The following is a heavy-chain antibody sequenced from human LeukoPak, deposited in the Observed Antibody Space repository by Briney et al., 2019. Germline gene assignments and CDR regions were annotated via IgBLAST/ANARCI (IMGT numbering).Heavy chain of an antibody. CDR2: IYTSGST. Sequence: SETLSLTCTVSGGSISSGSYYWSWIRQPAGKGLEWIGRIYTSGSTNYNPSLKSRVTISVDTSKNQFSLKLSSATAADTAVYYCARGSSGIAADLDYWGQGTLVTVSS. J-gene: IGHJ4*02. D-gene: IGHD6-19*01. CDR3: ARGSSGIAADLDY. CDR1: GGSISSGSYY. V-gene: IGHV4-61*02.